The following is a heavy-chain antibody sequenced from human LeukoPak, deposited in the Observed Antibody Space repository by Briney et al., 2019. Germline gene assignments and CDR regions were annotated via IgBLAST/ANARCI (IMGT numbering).Heavy chain of an antibody. CDR2: ISSSSSYI. V-gene: IGHV3-21*01. CDR1: GFTFSNHS. Sequence: PGGSLRLSCAASGFTFSNHSLNWVRQAPGKGLEWVSSISSSSSYIYYADSVKGRFTISRDNAKNSLYLQMNSLRAEDTAVYYCARERGGVAARRREGYYYYYGMDVWGQGTTVTVSS. D-gene: IGHD6-6*01. CDR3: ARERGGVAARRREGYYYYYGMDV. J-gene: IGHJ6*02.